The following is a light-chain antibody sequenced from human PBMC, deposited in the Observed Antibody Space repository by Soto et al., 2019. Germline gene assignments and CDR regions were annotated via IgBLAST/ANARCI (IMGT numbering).Light chain of an antibody. V-gene: IGKV3-15*01. CDR2: GAS. CDR3: QQYDDWPST. J-gene: IGKJ1*01. Sequence: EKVMTQSPATLSLAPGESATLACGASRNVFTKVAWYQQKPGQPPRLLIFGASTRATGIPSRFSGGGSGTEFTLTISSLQPEDVAVYYCQQYDDWPSTLGQGTKV. CDR1: RNVFTK.